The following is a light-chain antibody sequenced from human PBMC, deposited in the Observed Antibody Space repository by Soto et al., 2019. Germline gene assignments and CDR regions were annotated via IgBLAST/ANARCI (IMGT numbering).Light chain of an antibody. CDR1: QSVGSSY. CDR3: QQYGSSPLT. V-gene: IGKV3-20*01. Sequence: EIVLTQSPGTLSLSPGERATLSCRASQSVGSSYLAWYQQKPGQAPRLLIYGASSRTTGIPDRFSGSGSGTDFTLTIRRLEPEDYAVYYCQQYGSSPLTFGGGTKVEIK. J-gene: IGKJ4*01. CDR2: GAS.